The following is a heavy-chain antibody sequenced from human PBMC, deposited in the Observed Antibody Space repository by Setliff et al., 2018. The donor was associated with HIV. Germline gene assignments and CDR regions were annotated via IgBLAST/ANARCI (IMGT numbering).Heavy chain of an antibody. J-gene: IGHJ4*02. CDR2: INHSGST. Sequence: LSLTGGVYGTSFSGYYWTWIRQPPGKGLEWIGEINHSGSTNYNPSLKGRVVISVDTSKNQLSLMLFSVTAADTAVYYCARGGDSSAFNWGQGTLVTVSS. V-gene: IGHV4-34*01. CDR1: GTSFSGYY. CDR3: ARGGDSSAFN. D-gene: IGHD6-19*01.